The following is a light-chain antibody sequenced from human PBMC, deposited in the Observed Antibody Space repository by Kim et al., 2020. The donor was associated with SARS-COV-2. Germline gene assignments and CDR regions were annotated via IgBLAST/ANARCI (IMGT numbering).Light chain of an antibody. CDR2: YDT. V-gene: IGLV3-21*04. CDR1: NVGSKG. Sequence: PGKTARISGGGNNVGSKGVQSLQQKAGQAPVMVIYYDTSRPSGIPERFSASSSGNTATLTISSVEAGDEADYYCHVWDSGTYHVVFGGGTQLTVL. CDR3: HVWDSGTYHVV. J-gene: IGLJ2*01.